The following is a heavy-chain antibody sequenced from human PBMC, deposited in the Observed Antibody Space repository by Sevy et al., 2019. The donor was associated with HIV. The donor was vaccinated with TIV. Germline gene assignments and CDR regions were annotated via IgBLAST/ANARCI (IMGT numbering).Heavy chain of an antibody. CDR1: GGSITSLY. CDR3: AGENAWGRGYS. J-gene: IGHJ4*02. CDR2: IYYNGHI. V-gene: IGHV4-59*08. D-gene: IGHD1-26*01. Sequence: SETLSLNCTVSGGSITSLYWNWIRQPPGKGLEWIANIYYNGHINYNPSLKSRVTLSLDTSKNQFSLSMSSVTAADTAMYYCAGENAWGRGYSWGQGTLVTVSS.